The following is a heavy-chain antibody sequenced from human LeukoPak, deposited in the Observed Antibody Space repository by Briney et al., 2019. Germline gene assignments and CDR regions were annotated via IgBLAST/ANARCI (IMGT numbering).Heavy chain of an antibody. J-gene: IGHJ4*02. Sequence: GGSLRLSCAASGFTFSSFGMHWVRPAPGKGLEWVTFIRFDGSNRYYADSVKGRFTISRDNSKNTLYLQMNSLRTEDTAVYYCACSDYWGQGTLVTVSS. D-gene: IGHD6-13*01. CDR3: ACSDY. CDR1: GFTFSSFG. CDR2: IRFDGSNR. V-gene: IGHV3-30*02.